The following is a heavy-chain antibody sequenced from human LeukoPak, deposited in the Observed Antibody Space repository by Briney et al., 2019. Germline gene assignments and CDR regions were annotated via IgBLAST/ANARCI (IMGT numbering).Heavy chain of an antibody. Sequence: PGGSLRLSCAASGFTFSSYGMHWVRQAPGKGLEWVAFIRYDGSNKYYADSVKGRFTISRDNSKNPLYLQTNSLRAEDTAVYYCAKDRRYCSGGSCDLFDYWGQGTLVTVSS. CDR3: AKDRRYCSGGSCDLFDY. D-gene: IGHD2-15*01. CDR2: IRYDGSNK. J-gene: IGHJ4*02. CDR1: GFTFSSYG. V-gene: IGHV3-30*02.